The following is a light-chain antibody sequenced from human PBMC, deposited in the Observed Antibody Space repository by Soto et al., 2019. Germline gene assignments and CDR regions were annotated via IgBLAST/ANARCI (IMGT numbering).Light chain of an antibody. CDR1: SSDVGGYNY. CDR3: SSYTSSGTYV. J-gene: IGLJ1*01. V-gene: IGLV2-14*01. Sequence: QSALAQPASVSGSPGQSITISCTGTSSDVGGYNYVSWYQQHPGKAPKLMIYDASNRPSGVSNRFSGSKSGNTASLTISGLQAEDEADYFCSSYTSSGTYVFGTGTQLTVL. CDR2: DAS.